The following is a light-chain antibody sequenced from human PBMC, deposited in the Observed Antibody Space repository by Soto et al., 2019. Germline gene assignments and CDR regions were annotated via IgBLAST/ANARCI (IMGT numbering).Light chain of an antibody. CDR2: DAS. J-gene: IGKJ5*01. Sequence: EIVLTQSPATLSLSPGERATLSCRASQSVSNYSAWYQQKPGQAPRLLIYDASSRATGIPGRFSGSGSGTDFTLTISSLEPEDFAVYYCQQRSDWPPFTFGQGTRLEIK. V-gene: IGKV3-11*01. CDR3: QQRSDWPPFT. CDR1: QSVSNY.